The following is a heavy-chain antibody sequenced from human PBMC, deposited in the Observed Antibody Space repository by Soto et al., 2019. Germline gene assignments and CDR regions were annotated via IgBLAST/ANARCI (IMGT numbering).Heavy chain of an antibody. Sequence: QVQLVQSGAELKKPGASVSLSCKASGFSFNTYYIHCVRQSPGEGFQWMGVITPSTVVTSYPQKFQGRVSMTADTSTTTVYLELSSLKSEDTDVYFCARDWPDTYCGGDCPLGYYDHGMDVWGQGTAVTVSS. J-gene: IGHJ6*02. CDR1: GFSFNTYY. CDR2: ITPSTVVT. CDR3: ARDWPDTYCGGDCPLGYYDHGMDV. D-gene: IGHD2-21*02. V-gene: IGHV1-46*02.